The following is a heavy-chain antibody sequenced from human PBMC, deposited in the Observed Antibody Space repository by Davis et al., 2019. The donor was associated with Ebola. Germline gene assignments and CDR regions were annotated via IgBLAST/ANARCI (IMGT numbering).Heavy chain of an antibody. CDR2: INPNSGGT. J-gene: IGHJ5*02. CDR1: GYTFTGYY. CDR3: ARFGYNWNGNWFDP. D-gene: IGHD1-1*01. Sequence: ASVKVSCKASGYTFTGYYMHWVRQAPGQGLEWMGWINPNSGGTNYAQKFQGRVTMTRNTSISTAYMELSSLRSEDTAVYYCARFGYNWNGNWFDPWGQGTLVTVSS. V-gene: IGHV1-2*02.